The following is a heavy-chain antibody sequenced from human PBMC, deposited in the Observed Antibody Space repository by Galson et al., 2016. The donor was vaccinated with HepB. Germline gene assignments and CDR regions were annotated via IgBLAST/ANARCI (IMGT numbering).Heavy chain of an antibody. V-gene: IGHV1-46*01. D-gene: IGHD5-12*01. CDR3: ARGADSGYDLGDY. J-gene: IGHJ4*02. Sequence: SVKVSCKASGYTFTYYYMHWVRQAPGQGLEWMGIINPSGGPTTYAPKFQGSVTMTRDTSTSTVYMELSSLRSADTAVYYCARGADSGYDLGDYWGQGTLVTVSS. CDR2: INPSGGPT. CDR1: GYTFTYYY.